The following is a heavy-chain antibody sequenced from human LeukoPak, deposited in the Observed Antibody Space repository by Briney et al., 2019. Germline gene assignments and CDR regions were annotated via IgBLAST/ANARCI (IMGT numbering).Heavy chain of an antibody. Sequence: PSETLSLTCAVYGGSFSGYFWSWIRQPPGKGLEWIGDINHNGGTNYNPSLKSRVTISVDTSKNQFSLKLSSVTAADTAVYYCARDAMITFGGASEWGQGTLVTVSS. V-gene: IGHV4-34*01. CDR3: ARDAMITFGGASE. CDR2: INHNGGT. D-gene: IGHD3-16*01. CDR1: GGSFSGYF. J-gene: IGHJ4*02.